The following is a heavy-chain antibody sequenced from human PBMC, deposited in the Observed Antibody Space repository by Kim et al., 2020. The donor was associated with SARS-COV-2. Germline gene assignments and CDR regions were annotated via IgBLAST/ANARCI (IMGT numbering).Heavy chain of an antibody. CDR3: ARDPAINWGSASFDY. V-gene: IGHV3-30*07. J-gene: IGHJ4*02. D-gene: IGHD7-27*01. Sequence: DSVKGRCTISRDKSKNTRYLQMNSLGAEDTAVYYCARDPAINWGSASFDYWGQGTLVTVSS.